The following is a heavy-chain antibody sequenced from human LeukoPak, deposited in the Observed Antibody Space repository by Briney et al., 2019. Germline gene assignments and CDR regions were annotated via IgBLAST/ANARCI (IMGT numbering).Heavy chain of an antibody. Sequence: SETLSLTCTVSGGSISSYYWSWIRQPAGRGLVWIGRIYTSGSTNYNPSLKSRVTISVDKSKNQFSLKLSSVTAADTAVYYCARGYNWNYAWFDPWGQGTLVTVSS. CDR3: ARGYNWNYAWFDP. V-gene: IGHV4-4*07. CDR1: GGSISSYY. CDR2: IYTSGST. J-gene: IGHJ5*02. D-gene: IGHD1-7*01.